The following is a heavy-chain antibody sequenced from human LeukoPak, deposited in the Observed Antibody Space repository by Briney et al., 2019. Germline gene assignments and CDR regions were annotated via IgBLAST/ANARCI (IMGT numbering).Heavy chain of an antibody. CDR3: ASLLIFDGYSGHDSHY. J-gene: IGHJ4*02. CDR2: INHSGST. V-gene: IGHV4-34*01. D-gene: IGHD5-12*01. Sequence: PSETLSLTCAVYGGSFSGYYWSWIRQPPGKGLEWIGEINHSGSTNYNSSLKSRVTISVDTSKSQFSLKLSSVTAADTAVYYCASLLIFDGYSGHDSHYWGQGTLVTVSS. CDR1: GGSFSGYY.